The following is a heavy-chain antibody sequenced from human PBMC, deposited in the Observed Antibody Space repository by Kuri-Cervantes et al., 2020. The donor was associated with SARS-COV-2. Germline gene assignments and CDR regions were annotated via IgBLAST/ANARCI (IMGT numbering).Heavy chain of an antibody. CDR2: ISGSGGST. CDR1: GFTFSSYA. CDR3: AKGIAVATGYFDY. J-gene: IGHJ4*02. D-gene: IGHD6-19*01. V-gene: IGHV3-23*01. Sequence: GGSLRLSCAASGFTFSSYAMSWVRQAPGKGLEWVSAISGSGGSTYYADSVKCRFTISRDNSKNTLYLQMNSLRAEDTAVYYCAKGIAVATGYFDYWGQGTLVTVSS.